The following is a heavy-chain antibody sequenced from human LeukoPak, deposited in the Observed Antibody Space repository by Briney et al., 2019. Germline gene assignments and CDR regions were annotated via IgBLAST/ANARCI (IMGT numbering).Heavy chain of an antibody. V-gene: IGHV4-59*01. CDR1: GGSISYYY. CDR3: AKVASMIMVRGGAYDV. J-gene: IGHJ3*01. Sequence: SETLSLTCTVSGGSISYYYWSWIRQPPGKGLEWIGYMYYSGSTYYNPSLKSRVTISVDTSKKQISLRLSAVTAADTAVYYCAKVASMIMVRGGAYDVWGQGTMVTVSS. D-gene: IGHD3-10*01. CDR2: MYYSGST.